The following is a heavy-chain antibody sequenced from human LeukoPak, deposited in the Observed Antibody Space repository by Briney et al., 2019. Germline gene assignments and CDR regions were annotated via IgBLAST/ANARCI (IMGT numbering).Heavy chain of an antibody. CDR1: GYTFTSYG. D-gene: IGHD3-3*01. J-gene: IGHJ5*02. CDR2: ISAYNGKT. V-gene: IGHV1-18*01. Sequence: GASVKVSCKASGYTFTSYGISWVRQAPGQGLEWMGWISAYNGKTNYAQKLQGRVTMTTDTSTSTAYMELRSLRSDDTAVYYCARDYAPPPYYDFWSGYSLLFDPWGQGTLVTVSS. CDR3: ARDYAPPPYYDFWSGYSLLFDP.